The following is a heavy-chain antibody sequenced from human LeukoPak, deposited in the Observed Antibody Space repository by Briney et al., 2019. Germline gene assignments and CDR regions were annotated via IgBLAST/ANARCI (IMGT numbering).Heavy chain of an antibody. D-gene: IGHD3-22*01. CDR1: GFTFSSYA. V-gene: IGHV3-23*01. CDR2: ISGSGGST. Sequence: AGGSLRLSCAASGFTFSSYAMSWVRQAPGKGLEWVSAISGSGGSTYYADSVKGRLTISRDNSKNTLYLQMNSLRAEDTAVYYCAKDQERYYYDSSGYYRRSNYYYYGMDVWGQGTTVTVSS. J-gene: IGHJ6*02. CDR3: AKDQERYYYDSSGYYRRSNYYYYGMDV.